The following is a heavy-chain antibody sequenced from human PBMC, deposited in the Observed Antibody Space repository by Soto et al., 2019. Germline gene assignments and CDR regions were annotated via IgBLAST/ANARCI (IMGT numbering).Heavy chain of an antibody. D-gene: IGHD1-1*01. Sequence: EVQLLESGGGLVQPGGSLRLSCAASGFTFSTYAMNWVRQAPGHGLEWVSAISGSGGSIHYADSVKGRFTISRDNSKNTLYLQMNSLRDEDTAVYHCVKGYWKGDVWGQGTTFTVSS. CDR1: GFTFSTYA. CDR3: VKGYWKGDV. CDR2: ISGSGGSI. J-gene: IGHJ6*02. V-gene: IGHV3-23*01.